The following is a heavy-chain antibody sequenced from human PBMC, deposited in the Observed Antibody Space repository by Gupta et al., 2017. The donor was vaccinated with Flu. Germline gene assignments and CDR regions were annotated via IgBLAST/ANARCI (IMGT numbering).Heavy chain of an antibody. CDR2: INPNSGGT. J-gene: IGHJ4*02. CDR3: ARDAGRGDYGAPYGYFDY. Sequence: QVQLVQSGAEVKKPGASVKVSCKASGYTFTGYYLHWVRQAPGQGLEWMGWINPNSGGTNYAQKFQGRVTMTRDTSISTAYMELSRLRSDDTAVYYCARDAGRGDYGAPYGYFDYWGQGTLVTVSS. D-gene: IGHD4-17*01. CDR1: GYTFTGYY. V-gene: IGHV1-2*02.